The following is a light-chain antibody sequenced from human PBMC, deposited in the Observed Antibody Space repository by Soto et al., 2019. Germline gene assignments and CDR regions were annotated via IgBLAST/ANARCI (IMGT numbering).Light chain of an antibody. CDR1: QTGFYTSNNKNF. CDR3: QQYCHTPHT. Sequence: DIVMTQSPDSLAVSLGERATINCKSRQTGFYTSNNKNFLAWYQQKPGQPPKLLIYWASTRESGVPDRFSGSGSVPDFNLTISSLQADDVAVYYCQQYCHTPHTFGQGTKLEIK. V-gene: IGKV4-1*01. CDR2: WAS. J-gene: IGKJ2*01.